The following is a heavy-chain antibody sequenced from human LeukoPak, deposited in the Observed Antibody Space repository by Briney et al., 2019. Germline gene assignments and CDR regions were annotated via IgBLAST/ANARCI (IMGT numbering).Heavy chain of an antibody. CDR3: ARERSSGWYFAFDI. CDR1: GGSISSGSYY. D-gene: IGHD6-19*01. V-gene: IGHV4-61*02. CDR2: IYTSGST. Sequence: SQTLSLTCTVSGGSISSGSYYWSWIRQPAGKGLEWIGRIYTSGSTNHNPSLKSRVTISVDTSKNQFSLKLSSVTAADTAVYYCARERSSGWYFAFDIWGQGTMVTVSS. J-gene: IGHJ3*02.